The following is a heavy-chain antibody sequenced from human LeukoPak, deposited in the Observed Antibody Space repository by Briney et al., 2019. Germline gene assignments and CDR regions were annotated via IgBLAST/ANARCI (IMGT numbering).Heavy chain of an antibody. J-gene: IGHJ4*02. Sequence: GGSLRLSCTASGFTFTNAWMSWVRQAPGKGLEWVARIKSNINGGATHYAAPLKGRFTISRDDSENTLYLQMNGLTTEDTAVYYRATGGRDGAFQFDSWGQGTLVTVSS. CDR2: IKSNINGGAT. D-gene: IGHD5-24*01. CDR3: ATGGRDGAFQFDS. CDR1: GFTFTNAW. V-gene: IGHV3-15*01.